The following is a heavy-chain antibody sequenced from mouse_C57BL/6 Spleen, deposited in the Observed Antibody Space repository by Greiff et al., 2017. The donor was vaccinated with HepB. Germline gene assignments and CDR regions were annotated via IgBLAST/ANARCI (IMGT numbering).Heavy chain of an antibody. J-gene: IGHJ2*01. Sequence: QVQLQQPGAELVKPGASVKLSCKASGYTFTSYWMHWVKQRPGQGLEWIGMIHPNSGSTNYNEKFKSKATLTVDKSSSTAYMQLSSLTSEDSAVYYCAREGSTIVTPSVDYWGQGTTLTVSS. CDR1: GYTFTSYW. CDR2: IHPNSGST. V-gene: IGHV1-64*01. D-gene: IGHD2-12*01. CDR3: AREGSTIVTPSVDY.